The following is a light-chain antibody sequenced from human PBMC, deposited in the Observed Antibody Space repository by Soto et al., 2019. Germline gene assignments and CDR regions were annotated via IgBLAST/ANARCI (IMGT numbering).Light chain of an antibody. Sequence: EIVMTQSPATLSVSPGESATLSCRASQSVSSNSAWYQHKPGQAPRLLISGASTRATAIPARFSGSGSGIEFTLTISSLQSEDFAVYYCQQYNNWPWTLGQGTKVEIK. CDR3: QQYNNWPWT. J-gene: IGKJ1*01. CDR2: GAS. V-gene: IGKV3-15*01. CDR1: QSVSSN.